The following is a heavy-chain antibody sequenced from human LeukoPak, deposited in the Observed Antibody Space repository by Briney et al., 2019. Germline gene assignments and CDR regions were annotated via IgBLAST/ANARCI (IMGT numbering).Heavy chain of an antibody. CDR1: GFIFSSYG. J-gene: IGHJ6*02. Sequence: PGRSLRLSCAASGFIFSSYGMHWVRQAPGKGLEWVAVISYDGSNKYYADSVKGRFTISRDNSKNTLYLQMNSLRAEDTAVYYCTNMGSGDGMDVWGQGTTVTVSS. CDR3: TNMGSGDGMDV. CDR2: ISYDGSNK. V-gene: IGHV3-30*18. D-gene: IGHD6-19*01.